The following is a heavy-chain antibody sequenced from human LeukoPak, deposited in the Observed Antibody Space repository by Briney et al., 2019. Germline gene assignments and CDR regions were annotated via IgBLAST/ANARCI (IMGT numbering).Heavy chain of an antibody. D-gene: IGHD3-10*01. J-gene: IGHJ4*02. V-gene: IGHV4-59*12. CDR2: IYYSGST. Sequence: SETLSLTCTVSGGSISGYYWSWIRQPPGKGLEWIGYIYYSGSTNYNPSLKSRVTISVDTSKNQFSLKLSSVTAADTAVYYCARERNYYGSGSYHTWGQGTLVTVSS. CDR3: ARERNYYGSGSYHT. CDR1: GGSISGYY.